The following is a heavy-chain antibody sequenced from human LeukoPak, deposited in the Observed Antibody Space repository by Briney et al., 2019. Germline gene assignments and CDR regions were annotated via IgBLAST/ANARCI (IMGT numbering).Heavy chain of an antibody. V-gene: IGHV3-9*01. J-gene: IGHJ4*02. Sequence: GGSLRLSCAASGFTFGDYAMHRVRQAPGKGLEWVSGLSWNGGSIGYADSVKGRFTISRDNAKNSLYLQMNRLRTEDTALYYCVKDYDSSGYYPDDWGQGTLVTVSS. D-gene: IGHD3-22*01. CDR3: VKDYDSSGYYPDD. CDR1: GFTFGDYA. CDR2: LSWNGGSI.